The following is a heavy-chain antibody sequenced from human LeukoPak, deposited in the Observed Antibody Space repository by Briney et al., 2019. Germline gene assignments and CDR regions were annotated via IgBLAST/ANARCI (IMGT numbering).Heavy chain of an antibody. D-gene: IGHD3-22*01. J-gene: IGHJ4*02. Sequence: SETLSLTCTVSGGSISSYYWSWIRQPPGKGLEWIGYIYYSGSTNYNPSLKSRVTISVDTSKNQFSLKLSSVTAADTAVYYCARGKRITMIVVVYYFDYWGQGTLVTVSS. CDR2: IYYSGST. CDR3: ARGKRITMIVVVYYFDY. CDR1: GGSISSYY. V-gene: IGHV4-59*12.